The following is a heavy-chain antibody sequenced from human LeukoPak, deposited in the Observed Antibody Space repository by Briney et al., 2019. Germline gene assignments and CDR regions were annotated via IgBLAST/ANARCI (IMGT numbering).Heavy chain of an antibody. V-gene: IGHV3-23*01. D-gene: IGHD6-13*01. Sequence: GGSLRLSCVASGFTFSSYDMSWVRQAPGKGVEWVSAISCSGCSTYYADAVKGRFTISRDNSKNTLYLQMNSLRAEDTAVYYCAKDHPIAAYWGQGTLVTVSS. J-gene: IGHJ4*02. CDR1: GFTFSSYD. CDR3: AKDHPIAAY. CDR2: ISCSGCST.